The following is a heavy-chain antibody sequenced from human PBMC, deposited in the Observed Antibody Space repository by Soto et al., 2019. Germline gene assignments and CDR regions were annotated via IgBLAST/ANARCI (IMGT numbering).Heavy chain of an antibody. D-gene: IGHD2-2*01. J-gene: IGHJ5*02. CDR2: IYYSGST. CDR1: GGSISSYY. Sequence: PAETLSLTCTVSGGSISSYYWSWIRQPPGKGLEWIGYIYYSGSTNYNPSLKSRVTISVDTSKNQFSLKLSSVTAADTAVYYCARDLARVPAAMRRRAEEELDWFDPWGQGTLVTVSS. V-gene: IGHV4-59*01. CDR3: ARDLARVPAAMRRRAEEELDWFDP.